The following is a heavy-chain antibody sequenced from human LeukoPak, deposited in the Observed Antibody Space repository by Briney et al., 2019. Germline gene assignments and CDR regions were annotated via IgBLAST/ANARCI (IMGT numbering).Heavy chain of an antibody. CDR1: GFTFSSYG. V-gene: IGHV3-30*03. CDR2: ISYDGNNK. Sequence: GGSLRLSCAASGFTFSSYGMSWVRQAPGKGLEWVAIISYDGNNKYYADSVKGRFTISRDSSKNTLYLQMNSLRAEDTAVYYCARKAYFDYWGQGTLVTVSS. CDR3: ARKAYFDY. J-gene: IGHJ4*02.